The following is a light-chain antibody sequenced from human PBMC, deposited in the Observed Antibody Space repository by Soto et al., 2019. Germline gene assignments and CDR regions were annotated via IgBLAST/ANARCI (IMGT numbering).Light chain of an antibody. Sequence: DIRMTMSTTNLSASLSAGVTIPCRASQRISTWLAWYQQKPGKAPKLLISDASSLETGVPSRFSGSGSGTDFTLTISRLEPEDFAVYFCQQSSSSPWTFGQG. CDR2: DAS. V-gene: IGKV1-5*01. J-gene: IGKJ1*01. CDR1: QRISTW. CDR3: QQSSSSPWT.